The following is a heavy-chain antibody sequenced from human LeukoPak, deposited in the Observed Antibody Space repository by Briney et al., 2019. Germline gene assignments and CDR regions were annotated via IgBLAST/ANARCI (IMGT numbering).Heavy chain of an antibody. J-gene: IGHJ3*02. CDR1: GGSVSSDIYY. V-gene: IGHV4-61*01. CDR3: ARAIYSRAWYASDI. D-gene: IGHD6-19*01. CDR2: IFYTGSN. Sequence: SETLSLTCTVSGGSVSSDIYYWSWIRQAPGKGPEWIGYIFYTGSNDYSPSLKSRVTISVDTSKNQFSLRVNSVTAADTAVYYCARAIYSRAWYASDIWGQGTVVTVSA.